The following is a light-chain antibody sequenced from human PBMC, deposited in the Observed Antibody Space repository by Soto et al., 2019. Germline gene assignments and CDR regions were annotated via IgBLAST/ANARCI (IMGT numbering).Light chain of an antibody. CDR1: QSVGRN. CDR3: QQYYQWPSYT. Sequence: EIVMTQSPLTRSASPGERAICSCLASQSVGRNISWYQQKPGQAPRLLVYDASTRATAIPARFSGSGSGTEFTLTINALQPEDFAVYYCQQYYQWPSYTFGQGTKVDI. CDR2: DAS. V-gene: IGKV3-15*01. J-gene: IGKJ2*01.